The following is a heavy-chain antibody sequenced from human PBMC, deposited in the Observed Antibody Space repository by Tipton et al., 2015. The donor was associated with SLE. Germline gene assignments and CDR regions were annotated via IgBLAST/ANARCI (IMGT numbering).Heavy chain of an antibody. CDR3: ARTLGAIAHTVYDAFDI. D-gene: IGHD1-26*01. CDR1: GGSITNHY. CDR2: IHYRGTT. V-gene: IGHV4-59*11. J-gene: IGHJ3*02. Sequence: TLSLTCTVSGGSITNHYWNWFRQPPGKGLEWIGYIHYRGTTHDNPSLKSRVTMSVDMSKNQFSLRLTSVTAADTAVYYCARTLGAIAHTVYDAFDIWGQGKMVTVSS.